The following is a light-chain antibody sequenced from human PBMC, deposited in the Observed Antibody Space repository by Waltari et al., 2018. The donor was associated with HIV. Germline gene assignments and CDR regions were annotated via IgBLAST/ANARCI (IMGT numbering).Light chain of an antibody. CDR1: QGIAHA. J-gene: IGKJ4*01. V-gene: IGKV1-13*02. Sequence: TCRASQGIAHALAWYQQKPGKPPKVLIFDASNLEGGVSSRFSGSGSGTEFTLTINSLQPEDFATYFCQQFNSYPNTFGGGTKVEIK. CDR2: DAS. CDR3: QQFNSYPNT.